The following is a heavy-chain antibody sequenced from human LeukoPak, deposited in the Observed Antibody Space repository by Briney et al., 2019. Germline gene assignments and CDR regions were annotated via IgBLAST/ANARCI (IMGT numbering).Heavy chain of an antibody. CDR2: IYYSGST. J-gene: IGHJ3*02. Sequence: SETLSLTCTVSGGSISSSSYYWGWIRQPPGKGLEWIGSIYYSGSTYYNPSLKSRVTISVDTSKNQFSLKLSSVTAADTAVYYCASGCSSTSCYDAFDIWGQGTMVTVSS. D-gene: IGHD2-2*01. V-gene: IGHV4-39*01. CDR3: ASGCSSTSCYDAFDI. CDR1: GGSISSSSYY.